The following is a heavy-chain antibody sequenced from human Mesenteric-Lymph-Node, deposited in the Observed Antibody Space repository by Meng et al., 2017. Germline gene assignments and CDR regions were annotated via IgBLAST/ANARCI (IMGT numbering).Heavy chain of an antibody. CDR1: GFSFASYA. CDR3: FWLGESHN. V-gene: IGHV3-30*03. D-gene: IGHD3-10*01. J-gene: IGHJ4*02. Sequence: QVHLVESGGGVVQPRRSLRLSCAASGFSFASYAMHWVRQAPGKGLEWVAVILYDGSNKFYADSVKGRFTISRDNSRNTLYLQMNSLRPEDTAVYYCFWLGESHNWGQGALVTVSS. CDR2: ILYDGSNK.